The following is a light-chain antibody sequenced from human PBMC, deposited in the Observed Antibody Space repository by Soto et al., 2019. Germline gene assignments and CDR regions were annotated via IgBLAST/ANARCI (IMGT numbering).Light chain of an antibody. CDR2: EVN. CDR3: SSYAGSSNV. J-gene: IGLJ1*01. CDR1: SSDVGGYNY. Sequence: ALTQPPSASGSPGQSVAISCTGTSSDVGGYNYVSWYQQHPGKAPKLMIYEVNKRPSGVPDRFSGSKSGNTAPLTVSGLQAEDEADYYCSSYAGSSNVFGTGTKVT. V-gene: IGLV2-8*01.